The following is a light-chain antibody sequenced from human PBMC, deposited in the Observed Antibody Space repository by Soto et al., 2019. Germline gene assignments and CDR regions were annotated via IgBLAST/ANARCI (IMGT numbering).Light chain of an antibody. CDR1: TSDFGIYNR. Sequence: QSALTQPASVSGSPGQSITISCTGTTSDFGIYNRVSWYQQHPGKAPTLMMNDVSNQHSGVSDRFSGSKSGDTASLTISGRPPEDDDAYYYSLFTSSSTWVFGGGTQLTVL. J-gene: IGLJ3*02. CDR3: SLFTSSSTWV. V-gene: IGLV2-14*03. CDR2: DVS.